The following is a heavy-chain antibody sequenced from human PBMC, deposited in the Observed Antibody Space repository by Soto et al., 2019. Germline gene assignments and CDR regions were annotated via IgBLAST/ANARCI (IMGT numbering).Heavy chain of an antibody. V-gene: IGHV1-3*01. D-gene: IGHD3-10*01. CDR2: INAGNGNT. CDR3: XXXXXXXXGVYGE. Sequence: QVQLVQSGAEVKKPGASVKVSCKASGYTFTSHAIHWVRQAPGQGLEWMGWINAGNGNTKYSQKFQGRVTIIRETXXXXXXXXXXXXXXXXXXXXXXXXXXXXXXGVYGEWGQGTLVTVSS. CDR1: GYTFTSHA. J-gene: IGHJ4*02.